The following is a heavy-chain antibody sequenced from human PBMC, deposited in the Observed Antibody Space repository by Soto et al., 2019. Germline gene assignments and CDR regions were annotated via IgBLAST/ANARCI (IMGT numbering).Heavy chain of an antibody. J-gene: IGHJ6*02. Sequence: QVQLVESGGGVVQPGRSLRLSCAASGFTFSNYGMHWVRQAPGKGLEWVAIIGHDGNNKYDADSVRGRFSISRDNSKNRLYLQMNSLRSEDTAVYYCASDLVGASDSYGLDVWGQGTPVTVSS. V-gene: IGHV3-33*01. CDR3: ASDLVGASDSYGLDV. CDR2: IGHDGNNK. CDR1: GFTFSNYG. D-gene: IGHD1-26*01.